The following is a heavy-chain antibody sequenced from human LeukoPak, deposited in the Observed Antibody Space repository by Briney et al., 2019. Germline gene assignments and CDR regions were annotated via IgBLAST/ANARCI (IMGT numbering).Heavy chain of an antibody. D-gene: IGHD6-13*01. Sequence: PGGSLRLSCAASGFTFSTYAMIWVRQAPGKGLEWVSVIGGSGSYTYYADSVMGRFTISRDNSKDTLYLQMNSLRAEDTAVYYCARDWYDYWGQGTLVTVSS. CDR2: IGGSGSYT. CDR1: GFTFSTYA. V-gene: IGHV3-23*01. CDR3: ARDWYDY. J-gene: IGHJ4*02.